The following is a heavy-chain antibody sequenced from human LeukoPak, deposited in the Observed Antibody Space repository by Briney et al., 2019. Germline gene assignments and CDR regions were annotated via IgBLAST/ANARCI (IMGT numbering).Heavy chain of an antibody. J-gene: IGHJ4*02. Sequence: GGSLRLSCASSGFTFSSYWMSWVRQAPGKGLEWVANIKQDGSEKYYVDSVKGRFTISRDNAKNSLYLQMNSLRAEDTAVYYCAKERYGSVAGAIDCRGQGTLVTVSS. CDR2: IKQDGSEK. V-gene: IGHV3-7*03. CDR1: GFTFSSYW. CDR3: AKERYGSVAGAIDC. D-gene: IGHD6-19*01.